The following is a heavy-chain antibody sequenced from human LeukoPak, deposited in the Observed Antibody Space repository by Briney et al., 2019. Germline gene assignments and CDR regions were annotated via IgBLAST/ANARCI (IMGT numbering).Heavy chain of an antibody. CDR3: ARVPQSLYGDYPYYFDY. D-gene: IGHD4-17*01. Sequence: GGSLRLSCAASGFTFSSYAMSWVRQAPGKGLEWVSAISGSGGSTYYADSVKGRFTISRDNSKNTLYLQMNSLRAEDTAVYYCARVPQSLYGDYPYYFDYWGQGTLVTVSS. CDR1: GFTFSSYA. CDR2: ISGSGGST. V-gene: IGHV3-23*01. J-gene: IGHJ4*02.